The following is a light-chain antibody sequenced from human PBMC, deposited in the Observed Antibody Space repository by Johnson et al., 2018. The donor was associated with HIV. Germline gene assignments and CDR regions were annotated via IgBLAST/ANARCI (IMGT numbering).Light chain of an antibody. CDR2: ENN. J-gene: IGLJ1*01. Sequence: QSVLTQPPSVSAAPGQKVTISCSGSSSNIGYHYVSWYQQLPGTAPKLLIYENNKRPSGIPDRFSGSKSGTSATLGITGLQTGDEADYYCGTWDSSLVWVFGTGTTVTVL. CDR1: SSNIGYHY. V-gene: IGLV1-51*02. CDR3: GTWDSSLVWV.